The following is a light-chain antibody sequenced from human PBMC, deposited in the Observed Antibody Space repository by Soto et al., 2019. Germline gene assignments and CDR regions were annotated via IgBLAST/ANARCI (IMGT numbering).Light chain of an antibody. CDR2: DAA. Sequence: DIQMTQSPSTLSASVGDRVTITCRASQSISSWLAWYQRKPGKAPKLLIYDAANLQTGVSSRFSGSGSGTEFTLTINSLQPDDFATYYCQQYSSYPLTFGGGTKVEIK. CDR1: QSISSW. CDR3: QQYSSYPLT. J-gene: IGKJ4*01. V-gene: IGKV1-5*01.